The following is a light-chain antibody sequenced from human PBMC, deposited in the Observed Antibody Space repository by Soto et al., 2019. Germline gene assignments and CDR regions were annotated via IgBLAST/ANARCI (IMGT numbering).Light chain of an antibody. CDR3: LQSYSPPYT. Sequence: EIVLTQSPGTLSLSPGERATLSCRASQSVSSSYLAWYQQKPGQAPRLLIYGASSRATGIPDRFSGSGSGTDFTLTISSLQPEDYATYYCLQSYSPPYTFGRGTKLEIK. J-gene: IGKJ2*01. V-gene: IGKV3-20*01. CDR1: QSVSSSY. CDR2: GAS.